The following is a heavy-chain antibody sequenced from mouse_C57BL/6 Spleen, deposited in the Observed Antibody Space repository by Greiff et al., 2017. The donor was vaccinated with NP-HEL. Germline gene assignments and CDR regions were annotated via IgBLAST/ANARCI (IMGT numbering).Heavy chain of an antibody. CDR2: ISYDGSN. D-gene: IGHD1-1*01. Sequence: DVKLQESGPGLVKPSQSLSLTCSVTGYSITSGYYWNWIRQFPGNKLEWMGYISYDGSNNYNPSLKNRISITRDTSKNQFFLKLNSVTTEDTATYYCARDRSYDYYAMDYWGQGTSVTVSS. J-gene: IGHJ4*01. CDR1: GYSITSGYY. V-gene: IGHV3-6*01. CDR3: ARDRSYDYYAMDY.